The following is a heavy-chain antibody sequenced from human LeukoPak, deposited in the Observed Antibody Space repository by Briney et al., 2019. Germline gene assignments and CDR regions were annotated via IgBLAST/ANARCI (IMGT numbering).Heavy chain of an antibody. V-gene: IGHV4-28*05. CDR2: IYYSGSI. J-gene: IGHJ4*02. CDR3: ARGGDQLDS. Sequence: SETLSLTCAVSGYSIDSSNWWGWIRQPPGKGLEWIGYIYYSGSIHYTPSLKSRVTMSVDTSKNQFSLKLSSVTAADTAVYYCARGGDQLDSWGQGTLVTVSS. D-gene: IGHD2-21*02. CDR1: GYSIDSSNW.